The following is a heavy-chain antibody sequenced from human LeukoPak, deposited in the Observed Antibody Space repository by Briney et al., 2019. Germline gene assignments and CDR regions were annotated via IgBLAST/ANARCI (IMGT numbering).Heavy chain of an antibody. CDR1: GGSFSGYY. V-gene: IGHV4-34*01. D-gene: IGHD5-18*01. CDR3: ARGFTSVDTAMVRYFDY. CDR2: INHSGST. J-gene: IGHJ4*02. Sequence: SETLSLTCAVYGGSFSGYYWSWIRQPPGKGVEWIGEINHSGSTNYNPSLKSRVTISVDTSKNQFSLKLSSVTAADTAVYYCARGFTSVDTAMVRYFDYWGQGTLVTVSS.